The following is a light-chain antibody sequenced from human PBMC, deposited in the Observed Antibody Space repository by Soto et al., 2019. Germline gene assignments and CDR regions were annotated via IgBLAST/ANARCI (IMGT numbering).Light chain of an antibody. CDR2: KAS. Sequence: DIQMTQSPSTLSASVGDRVTITCRASQSISSWLAWYQQKPGKAPNLLIYKASSLESGVPSRVSGSGSGTEFTLTVSSLQPDDFATYYCQQYDIYPFTFGGGTKVEIK. CDR3: QQYDIYPFT. CDR1: QSISSW. J-gene: IGKJ4*01. V-gene: IGKV1-5*03.